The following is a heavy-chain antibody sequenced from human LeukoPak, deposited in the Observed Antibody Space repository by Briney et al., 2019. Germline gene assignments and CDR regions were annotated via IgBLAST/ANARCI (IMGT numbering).Heavy chain of an antibody. J-gene: IGHJ5*02. V-gene: IGHV4-30-4*01. CDR3: AREGPLWFGELLWGDNWFDP. Sequence: SEILSLTCTVSGGSISSGDYYWSWIRQPPGKGLEWIGYIYYSGSTYYNPSLKSRVTISVDTSKNQFSLKLSSVTAADTAVYYCAREGPLWFGELLWGDNWFDPWGQGTLVTVSS. CDR2: IYYSGST. CDR1: GGSISSGDYY. D-gene: IGHD3-10*01.